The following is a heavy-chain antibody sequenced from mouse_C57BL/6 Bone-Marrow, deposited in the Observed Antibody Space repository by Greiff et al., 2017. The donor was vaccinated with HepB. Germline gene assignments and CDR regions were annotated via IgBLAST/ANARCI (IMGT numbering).Heavy chain of an antibody. CDR1: GYSITSGYD. CDR3: AREDDSSWYFDV. CDR2: ISYSGST. J-gene: IGHJ1*03. Sequence: EVQLQQSGPGMVKPSQSLSLTCTVTGYSITSGYDWHWIRHFPGNKLEWMGYISYSGSTNYNPSLKSRISITHDTSKNHFFLKLNSVTTEDTATYYCAREDDSSWYFDVWGTGTTVTVSS. V-gene: IGHV3-1*01. D-gene: IGHD2-13*01.